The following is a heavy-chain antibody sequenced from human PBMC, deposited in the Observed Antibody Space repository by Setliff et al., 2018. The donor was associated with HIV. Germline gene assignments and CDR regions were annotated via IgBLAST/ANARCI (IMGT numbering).Heavy chain of an antibody. Sequence: ASVKVSCKAAGHTFANYIGNWVRQAPGQGLEWMGWINLVTGKTAYLQKFQGRVTITRDTSATTASTAYMEMSGLSSEDTAIYYCANGGSGGQFDYWGQGTLVTVS. CDR2: INLVTGKT. CDR3: ANGGSGGQFDY. CDR1: GHTFANYI. J-gene: IGHJ4*02. V-gene: IGHV1-3*01. D-gene: IGHD3-16*01.